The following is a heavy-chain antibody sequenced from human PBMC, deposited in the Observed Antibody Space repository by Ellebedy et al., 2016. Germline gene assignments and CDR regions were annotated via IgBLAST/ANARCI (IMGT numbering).Heavy chain of an antibody. CDR1: GFTFSSYS. V-gene: IGHV3-48*02. D-gene: IGHD6-13*01. CDR2: ISSSSSTI. CDR3: AIGHDSSSWYQAIDY. Sequence: GGSLRLSCAASGFTFSSYSMNWVRQAPGKGLEWVSYISSSSSTIYYADSVKGRFTISRDNAKNSLYLQMNSLRDEDTAVYYCAIGHDSSSWYQAIDYWGQGTLVTVSS. J-gene: IGHJ4*02.